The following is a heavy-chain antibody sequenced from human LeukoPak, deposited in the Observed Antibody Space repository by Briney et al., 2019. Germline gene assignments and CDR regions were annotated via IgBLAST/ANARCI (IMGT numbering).Heavy chain of an antibody. CDR1: GYTLTELS. J-gene: IGHJ4*02. Sequence: VASVKVSCKVSGYTLTELSMHWVRQAPGKGLEWMGGFDPEDGETIYAQKFQGRVTMTEHTSTDTAYMELSSLRSEDTAVYYCATGVSGWSFDYWGQGTLVTVSS. V-gene: IGHV1-24*01. D-gene: IGHD6-19*01. CDR2: FDPEDGET. CDR3: ATGVSGWSFDY.